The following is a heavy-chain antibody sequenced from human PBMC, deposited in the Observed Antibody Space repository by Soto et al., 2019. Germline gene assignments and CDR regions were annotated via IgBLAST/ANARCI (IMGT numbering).Heavy chain of an antibody. CDR2: IIPLFGTA. D-gene: IGHD2-2*02. CDR3: ARGVHQLLYSWWFDP. CDR1: GGTFSIYS. V-gene: IGHV1-69*13. J-gene: IGHJ5*02. Sequence: SVKVSCKASGGTFSIYSISWVRQAPGKGLEWMGGIIPLFGTANYAQKFQGRVTITADESPSPAYIELSSLRSEDTAVSYCARGVHQLLYSWWFDPWGHGPLVTVSS.